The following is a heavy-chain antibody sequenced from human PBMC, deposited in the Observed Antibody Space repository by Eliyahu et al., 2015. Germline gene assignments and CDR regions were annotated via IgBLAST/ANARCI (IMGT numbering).Heavy chain of an antibody. V-gene: IGHV3-30*02. CDR2: IRYDGSNK. CDR3: AKESVAVAGTTFDY. Sequence: QVQLVESGGGVVQPGGSLRLSCAASGFXFSSYGMHWVRQAPGKGLEGVAFIRYDGSNKYYADSVKGRFTISRDNSKNTLYMQMNSLRAEDTAVYYCAKESVAVAGTTFDYWGQGTLVTVSS. CDR1: GFXFSSYG. J-gene: IGHJ4*02. D-gene: IGHD6-19*01.